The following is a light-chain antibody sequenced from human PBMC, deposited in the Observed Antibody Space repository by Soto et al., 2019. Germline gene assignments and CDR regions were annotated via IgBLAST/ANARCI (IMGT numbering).Light chain of an antibody. CDR2: EVT. CDR3: SSYTTTNTL. J-gene: IGLJ3*02. CDR1: SSDVGGYNY. Sequence: QSALTQPASVSGSPGQSITISCTGTSSDVGGYNYVSWYQQHPGKAPKLMIYEVTKRPSGVSNRFSGSKSDNTASLTISGLQAEDEADYYCSSYTTTNTLFGGGTKLTVL. V-gene: IGLV2-14*01.